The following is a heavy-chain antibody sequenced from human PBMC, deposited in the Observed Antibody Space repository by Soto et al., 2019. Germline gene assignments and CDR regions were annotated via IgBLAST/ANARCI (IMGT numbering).Heavy chain of an antibody. D-gene: IGHD3-10*01. CDR2: ISAYNGNT. V-gene: IGHV1-18*01. CDR1: GYTFTSYG. CDR3: ARDYYGSGSYYHIWFDP. J-gene: IGHJ5*02. Sequence: QVQLVQSGAEVKKPGASVKVSCKASGYTFTSYGISWVRQPPGQGLEWMGWISAYNGNTNYAQKLQGRVNMTTDTSTSTAYMELRSLRSDDTAVYYCARDYYGSGSYYHIWFDPWGQGTLVTVSS.